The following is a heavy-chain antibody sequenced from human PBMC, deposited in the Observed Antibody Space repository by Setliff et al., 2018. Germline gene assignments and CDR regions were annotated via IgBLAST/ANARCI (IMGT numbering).Heavy chain of an antibody. CDR3: ARDVGAYCSGRICHPGY. D-gene: IGHD2-15*01. CDR2: ISPYNGNT. CDR1: GYTFKTYG. J-gene: IGHJ4*02. Sequence: ASVKVSCKASGYTFKTYGFTWVRQAPGQGLEWMGWISPYNGNTNSAQKFQGRVTMTTDTSTSTAYMELKSLRYDDTAVYYCARDVGAYCSGRICHPGYWGQGTRVTVSS. V-gene: IGHV1-18*01.